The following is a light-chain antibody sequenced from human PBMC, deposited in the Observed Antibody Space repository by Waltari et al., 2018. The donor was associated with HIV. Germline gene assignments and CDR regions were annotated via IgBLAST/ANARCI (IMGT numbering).Light chain of an antibody. J-gene: IGLJ3*02. CDR3: CSYAPRYTWV. Sequence: QSALTQPPSVSGSHGQSVTIFFSGANDSAGHCMYVSCYPQHRGKTPKLMIYDVSKRASGVPDRFSGPKSGDTASLTISGLQAEDEGDYYCCSYAPRYTWVFGGGTKLTVL. CDR1: NDSAGHCMY. CDR2: DVS. V-gene: IGLV2-11*01.